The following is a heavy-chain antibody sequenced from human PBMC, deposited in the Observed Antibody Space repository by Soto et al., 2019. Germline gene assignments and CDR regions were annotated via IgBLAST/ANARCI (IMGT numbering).Heavy chain of an antibody. CDR1: GYTFTSYY. Sequence: ASVKVSCKASGYTFTSYYMHWVRQAPGQGLEWMGIINPSGGSTSYAQKFQGRVTMTRDTSTSTAYMELRSLRSDDTAVYYCARGGGGYEDYWGQGTQVTVSS. CDR3: ARGGGGYEDY. D-gene: IGHD5-12*01. V-gene: IGHV1-46*01. J-gene: IGHJ4*02. CDR2: INPSGGST.